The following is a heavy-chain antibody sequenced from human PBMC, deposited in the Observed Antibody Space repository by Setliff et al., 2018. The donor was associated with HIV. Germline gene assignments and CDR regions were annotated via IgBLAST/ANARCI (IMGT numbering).Heavy chain of an antibody. Sequence: GGSLRLSCTGYGFSFNSYGMHWVRQAPGKGLEWVALIWYDERNKYYGDSVKGRFTVSRDNTKNTLYLHMNGLGPEDTAVYYCAKDVEFFPAPDSSGYIDYWGQGTLVTVSS. CDR3: AKDVEFFPAPDSSGYIDY. J-gene: IGHJ4*02. CDR1: GFSFNSYG. V-gene: IGHV3-30*02. D-gene: IGHD3-22*01. CDR2: IWYDERNK.